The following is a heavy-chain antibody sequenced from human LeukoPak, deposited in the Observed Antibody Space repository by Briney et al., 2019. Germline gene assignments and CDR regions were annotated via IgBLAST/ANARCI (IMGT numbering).Heavy chain of an antibody. V-gene: IGHV4-39*01. CDR3: ARVAAAGPDY. J-gene: IGHJ4*02. CDR2: IYDSGST. D-gene: IGHD6-13*01. Sequence: KASETLSLTCTVSGGSIRSSYYYWGWIRQPPGKGLEWIGSIYDSGSTYYNPSLKSRVTISVDTSKNQFSLKLSSVTAADTAVYYCARVAAAGPDYWGQGTLVTVSS. CDR1: GGSIRSSYYY.